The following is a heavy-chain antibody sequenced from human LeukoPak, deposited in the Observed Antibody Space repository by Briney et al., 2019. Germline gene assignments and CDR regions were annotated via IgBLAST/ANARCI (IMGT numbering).Heavy chain of an antibody. V-gene: IGHV3-23*01. CDR2: ISGSGGST. J-gene: IGHJ4*02. Sequence: GSLRLSCAASGLTFSSYAMSWVRQAPGKGLEWVSAISGSGGSTYYADSVKGRFTISRDNSKNTLYLQMNSLRVEDTAVYYCAEGGLGCSSTSCFDYWGQGTLVTVSS. D-gene: IGHD2-2*01. CDR1: GLTFSSYA. CDR3: AEGGLGCSSTSCFDY.